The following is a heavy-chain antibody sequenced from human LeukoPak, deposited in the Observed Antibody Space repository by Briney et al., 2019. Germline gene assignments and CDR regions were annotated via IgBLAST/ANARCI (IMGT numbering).Heavy chain of an antibody. Sequence: GGSLRLSCAASGFTFSSFWMSWVRQAPGKGLEWVANIKQDGSEKYYVDSVKGRFTISRDNAKNSLYLQMNSLRAEDTAVYYCARASSTEVYNWFDPWGQGTLVTVSS. J-gene: IGHJ5*02. D-gene: IGHD4-11*01. CDR3: ARASSTEVYNWFDP. V-gene: IGHV3-7*01. CDR2: IKQDGSEK. CDR1: GFTFSSFW.